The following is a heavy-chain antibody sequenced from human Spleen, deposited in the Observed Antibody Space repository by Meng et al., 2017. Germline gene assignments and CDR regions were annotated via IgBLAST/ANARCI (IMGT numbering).Heavy chain of an antibody. Sequence: GELVGSGGGLGPPGGSRRLSCAASGFTFNNFAMTWVRQAPGKGLEWVSGISGSGASTYYADSVKGRFTISRDSSKNTLSLQMHSLRVEDTAVYYCTKAVGISREGVDYWGQGTLVTVSS. J-gene: IGHJ4*02. CDR1: GFTFNNFA. V-gene: IGHV3-23*04. CDR3: TKAVGISREGVDY. D-gene: IGHD1-26*01. CDR2: ISGSGAST.